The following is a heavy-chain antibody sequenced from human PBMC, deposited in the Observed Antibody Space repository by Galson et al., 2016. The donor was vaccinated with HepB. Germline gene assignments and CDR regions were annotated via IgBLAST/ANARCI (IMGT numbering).Heavy chain of an antibody. CDR3: ARDRSSWQEEETFDV. Sequence: SLRLSCAASGFTFSNYKMNWVRQAPGKGLEWISSISSSSSYTFYADSVKGRVTISRGNAKKSLYLQMNSLRAEDTAVYYCARDRSSWQEEETFDVWGQGTLVAVSS. CDR2: ISSSSSYT. V-gene: IGHV3-21*01. D-gene: IGHD6-13*01. CDR1: GFTFSNYK. J-gene: IGHJ3*01.